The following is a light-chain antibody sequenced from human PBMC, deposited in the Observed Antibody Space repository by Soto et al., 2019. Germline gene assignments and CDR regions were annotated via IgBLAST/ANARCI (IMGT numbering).Light chain of an antibody. CDR3: QQHDNWPPIT. Sequence: DIQMTQSPSSLSASVGDRVTITCRASQSISSYLNWYQQKPGKAPKLLIYAASSLQSGVPSRFSGSESGTEFTLTISSLQSGDFAVYYCQQHDNWPPITFGQGTRLEIK. CDR2: AAS. CDR1: QSISSY. J-gene: IGKJ5*01. V-gene: IGKV1-39*01.